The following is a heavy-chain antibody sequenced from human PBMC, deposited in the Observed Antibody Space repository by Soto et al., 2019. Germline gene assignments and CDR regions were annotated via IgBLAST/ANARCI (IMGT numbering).Heavy chain of an antibody. CDR2: INPNGGGT. V-gene: IGHV1-2*02. CDR1: GYTFTGYY. Sequence: ASVKVSCKASGYTFTGYYMHWVRQAPGQGLEWMGWINPNGGGTNYAQKFQGRVTMTRDTSISTAYMELSRLRSDDTAVYYCARTAVAAKGGWFDPWGQGTLVTVSS. J-gene: IGHJ5*02. D-gene: IGHD6-19*01. CDR3: ARTAVAAKGGWFDP.